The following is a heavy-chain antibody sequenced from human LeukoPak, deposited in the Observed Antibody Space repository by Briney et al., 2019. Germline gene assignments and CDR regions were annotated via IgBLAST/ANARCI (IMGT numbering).Heavy chain of an antibody. CDR2: MSVSSGLI. J-gene: IGHJ4*02. Sequence: PGGSLRLSCAASGFTFSRYSMNWVRQAPGKGLEWVSSMSVSSGLIYYADSVKGRFTVSRDNAKNSLYLQVNSLRADDTAVYYCAREFEGSASGAGYWGRGTLVTVSS. V-gene: IGHV3-21*01. CDR3: AREFEGSASGAGY. D-gene: IGHD3-16*01. CDR1: GFTFSRYS.